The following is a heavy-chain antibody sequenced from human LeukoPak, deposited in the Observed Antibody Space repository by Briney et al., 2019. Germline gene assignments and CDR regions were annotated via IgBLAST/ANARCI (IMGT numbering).Heavy chain of an antibody. D-gene: IGHD3-22*01. CDR3: AKDLETRKKGWLCYPDY. V-gene: IGHV3-30*18. J-gene: IGHJ4*02. CDR2: ISYDGSNQ. Sequence: PGGSLRLSCAASGFTFSLYGMHWVRQAPGKGLEWVAVISYDGSNQYYADSVKGRFTISRDNSMNTLSLQMDSLRAEDSAVYYCAKDLETRKKGWLCYPDYWGQGTLVTVSS. CDR1: GFTFSLYG.